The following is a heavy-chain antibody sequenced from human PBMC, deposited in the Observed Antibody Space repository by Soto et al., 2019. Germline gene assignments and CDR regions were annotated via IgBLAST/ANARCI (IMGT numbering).Heavy chain of an antibody. J-gene: IGHJ6*02. Sequence: PGGSLRLSCAASGFTFNIYALHWVRQAPGKSLEWVAVISFDGTKKYYSDSVKGRFTISRDNLKNTLYLQMNNLRVEDAALYFCAREDDYGYRYINYGLDVWGQGTTVTVSS. D-gene: IGHD4-17*01. CDR1: GFTFNIYA. CDR2: ISFDGTKK. V-gene: IGHV3-30-3*01. CDR3: AREDDYGYRYINYGLDV.